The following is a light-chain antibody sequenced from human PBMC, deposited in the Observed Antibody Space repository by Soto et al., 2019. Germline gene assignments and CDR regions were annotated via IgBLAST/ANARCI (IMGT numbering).Light chain of an antibody. CDR1: QVISTS. Sequence: IYLTQFPSLQSPYIGSSVTSTCLASQVISTSLAWYQVKPGKAPKLLLYAASTLESGVPSRFSDTVSGTEFSLTITSLQPEDFATYYCQQLFDSPITFGQGTRLEIK. J-gene: IGKJ5*01. CDR2: AAS. CDR3: QQLFDSPIT. V-gene: IGKV1-9*01.